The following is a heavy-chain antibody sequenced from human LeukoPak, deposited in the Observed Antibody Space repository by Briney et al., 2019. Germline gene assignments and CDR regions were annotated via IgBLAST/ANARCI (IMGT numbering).Heavy chain of an antibody. CDR1: GFTFSSYG. Sequence: GGSLRLSCATSGFTFSSYGMHWVRQAPGKGLEWVAFIRYDGSNKYYADSVKGRFTISRDNSKNTLYLQMNSLRAEDTAVYYCAKLDYGDYVGAFDIWGQGTMVTVSS. J-gene: IGHJ3*02. D-gene: IGHD4-17*01. V-gene: IGHV3-30*02. CDR3: AKLDYGDYVGAFDI. CDR2: IRYDGSNK.